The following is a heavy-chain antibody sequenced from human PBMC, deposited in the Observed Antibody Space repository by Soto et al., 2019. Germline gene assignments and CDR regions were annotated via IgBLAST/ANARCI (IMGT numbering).Heavy chain of an antibody. CDR3: AREGPAPYYYYGMDA. Sequence: QVQLVQSRGEVKKPGASVKVSCKTSGYSFTTYGISWVRQAPGQGLEWMGWISGCNGNTNYAQNLQGRVTMTTDTSTSTAYMELRSLRSDDTAVYYCAREGPAPYYYYGMDAWGQGSTVTVSS. CDR2: ISGCNGNT. J-gene: IGHJ6*02. CDR1: GYSFTTYG. V-gene: IGHV1-18*01.